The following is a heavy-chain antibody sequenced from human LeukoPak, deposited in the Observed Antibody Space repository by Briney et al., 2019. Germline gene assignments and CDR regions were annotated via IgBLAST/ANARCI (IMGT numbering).Heavy chain of an antibody. D-gene: IGHD3-10*01. Sequence: SETLSLTCTVSGGSISSGDYYWSWIRQSPGKGLEWIGYIYYSGSTDYNPSLKSRVTISVDTSKNQFSLKLTSVTAADTAVYYCARGARAYYYGSGSYYFDNWGQGTLVTVSS. V-gene: IGHV4-61*08. J-gene: IGHJ4*02. CDR3: ARGARAYYYGSGSYYFDN. CDR1: GGSISSGDYY. CDR2: IYYSGST.